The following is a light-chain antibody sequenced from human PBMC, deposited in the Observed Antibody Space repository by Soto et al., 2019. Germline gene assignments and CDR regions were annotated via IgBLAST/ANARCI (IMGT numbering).Light chain of an antibody. V-gene: IGLV2-14*01. CDR1: SSDVGGYNY. CDR3: SSYTRSSNHV. CDR2: EVS. Sequence: QSVLTQPASVSGSPGQSITISCTGTSSDVGGYNYVSWYQQHPGKAPKLMIYEVSNRPSGVSNRFSGSKSGNTASLTISGLQAEDEADYYCSSYTRSSNHVFGNGTKVTV. J-gene: IGLJ1*01.